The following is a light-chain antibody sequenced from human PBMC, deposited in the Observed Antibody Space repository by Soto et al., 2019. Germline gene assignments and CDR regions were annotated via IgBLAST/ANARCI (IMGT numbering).Light chain of an antibody. J-gene: IGKJ3*01. CDR2: AAS. V-gene: IGKV1-39*01. CDR1: QSISSY. CDR3: QQSYNSPFN. Sequence: DIQMTLAAASLSASVWDRVTVSCRASQSISSYLNWYQQKSGQAPKLLINAASTLRSGVPSRFSGSGSGTDFTLTIDSLQPEDFATYYCQQSYNSPFNFGPGTKVDI.